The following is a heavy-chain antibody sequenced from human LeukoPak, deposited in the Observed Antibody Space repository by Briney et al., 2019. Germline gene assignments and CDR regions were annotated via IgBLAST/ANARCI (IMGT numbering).Heavy chain of an antibody. CDR1: GLMLEDYA. CDR2: ISWNSACI. D-gene: IGHD3-10*01. V-gene: IGHV3-9*01. CDR3: AKDMGGSGSSAFDY. J-gene: IGHJ4*02. Sequence: GGSLRLSCAVSGLMLEDYAMHWVRQLPGKGLEWVSGISWNSACIAYADSVKGRFTISRDNAKKSLYLQMNGLRTEDTAFYYCAKDMGGSGSSAFDYWGQGTLVTVSS.